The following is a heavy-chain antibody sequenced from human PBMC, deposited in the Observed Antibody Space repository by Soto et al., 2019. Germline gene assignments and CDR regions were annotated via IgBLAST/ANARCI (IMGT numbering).Heavy chain of an antibody. J-gene: IGHJ5*02. Sequence: ETLSLTCTVSGGSISSSSYYWGWIRQPPGKGLEWIGSIYYSGSTYYNPSLKSRVTISVDTSKNQFSLKLSSVTAADTAVYYCARKPIAVAGTGWFDPWGQGTLVTVSS. CDR1: GGSISSSSYY. D-gene: IGHD6-19*01. V-gene: IGHV4-39*01. CDR3: ARKPIAVAGTGWFDP. CDR2: IYYSGST.